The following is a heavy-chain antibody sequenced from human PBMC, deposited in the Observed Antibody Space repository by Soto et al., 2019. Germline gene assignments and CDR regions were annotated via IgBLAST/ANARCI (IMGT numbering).Heavy chain of an antibody. CDR3: ARDNRRYDFWSGYYTPYYYYGMDV. J-gene: IGHJ6*02. V-gene: IGHV4-59*01. CDR2: IYYSGST. D-gene: IGHD3-3*01. CDR1: GGSISSYY. Sequence: KTSETLSLTCTVSGGSISSYYWSWIRQPPGKGLEWIGYIYYSGSTNYNPSLKSRVTISVDTSKNQFPLKLSSVTAADTAVYYCARDNRRYDFWSGYYTPYYYYGMDVWGQGTTVTVSS.